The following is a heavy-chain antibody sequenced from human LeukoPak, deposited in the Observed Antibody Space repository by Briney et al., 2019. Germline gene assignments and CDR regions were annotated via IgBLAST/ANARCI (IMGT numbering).Heavy chain of an antibody. CDR3: SRSDGASDFDY. CDR1: GDSVSSNRAS. CDR2: TYYRSKWYN. V-gene: IGHV6-1*01. Sequence: SQTLSLTCAISGDSVSSNRASWTWITQSPSRGLELLGRTYYRSKWYNDYAVSLKSRISINPDTSKKQFSLQLNSVTPEDTAVYYFSRSDGASDFDYWGQGTLVTVSS. J-gene: IGHJ4*02. D-gene: IGHD5-24*01.